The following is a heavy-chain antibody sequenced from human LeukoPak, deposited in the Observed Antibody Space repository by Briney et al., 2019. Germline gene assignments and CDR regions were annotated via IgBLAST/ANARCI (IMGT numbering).Heavy chain of an antibody. CDR2: INPNSGGT. CDR3: ARVGYYESSGYYEY. D-gene: IGHD3-22*01. CDR1: GYTLTDYY. V-gene: IGHV1-2*06. J-gene: IGHJ4*02. Sequence: ASVKVPCKASGYTLTDYYMHWVRQAPGQGLEWMGRINPNSGGTNYAQKFQGRVTMTRDTSISTVYMELSRLRSDDTAVYYCARVGYYESSGYYEYWGQGTLVTVSS.